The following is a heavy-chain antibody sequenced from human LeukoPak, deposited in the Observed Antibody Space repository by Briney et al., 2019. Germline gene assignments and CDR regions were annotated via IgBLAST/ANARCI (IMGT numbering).Heavy chain of an antibody. CDR3: ARVGSYGMDV. CDR2: ISTSSNTI. CDR1: GFTFSSYN. J-gene: IGHJ6*02. D-gene: IGHD3-10*01. Sequence: GGSLRLSCAASGFTFSSYNMNWVRQAPGKGLEWVSYISTSSNTIYYADSVKGRFTISRDNDKNSLYLQMNDLRAEDRAVYYCARVGSYGMDVWGQGTTVTVSS. V-gene: IGHV3-48*01.